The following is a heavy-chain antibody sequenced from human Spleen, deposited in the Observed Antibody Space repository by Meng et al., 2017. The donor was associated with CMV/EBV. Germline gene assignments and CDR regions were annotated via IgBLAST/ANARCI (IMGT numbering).Heavy chain of an antibody. J-gene: IGHJ4*02. CDR3: ARDLPIVVVPAAIGWGY. Sequence: GGSLRLSCAASGFTLSSYAMTWVRQPPGKGLEWVSSIAISGGRTYYADSVKGRFTISRDNSKNTLYLQMNSLRAEDTAVYYCARDLPIVVVPAAIGWGYWGQGTLVTVSS. V-gene: IGHV3-23*01. CDR1: GFTLSSYA. CDR2: IAISGGRT. D-gene: IGHD2-2*02.